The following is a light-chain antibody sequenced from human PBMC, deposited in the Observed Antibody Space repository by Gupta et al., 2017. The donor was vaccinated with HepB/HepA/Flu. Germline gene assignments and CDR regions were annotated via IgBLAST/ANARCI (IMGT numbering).Light chain of an antibody. CDR3: QQYNSYPWT. CDR1: QSISSW. Sequence: DIQMTQSPSTLSAFVGDRLTITCRASQSISSWLAWYQQKPGKAPKLLIYKASRVESGVPSRFSGSGSGTEFTLTIRSLQPDDFANYYCQQYNSYPWTFGQGTKLEIK. J-gene: IGKJ1*01. V-gene: IGKV1-5*03. CDR2: KAS.